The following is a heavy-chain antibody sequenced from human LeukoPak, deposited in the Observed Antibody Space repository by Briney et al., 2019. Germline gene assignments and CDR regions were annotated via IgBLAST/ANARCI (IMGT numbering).Heavy chain of an antibody. J-gene: IGHJ4*02. D-gene: IGHD7-27*01. CDR3: ARDKWGPDY. V-gene: IGHV3-20*04. CDR2: ISWNAANR. Sequence: GGSLRLSCAASGFTFDDYTMHWVRQAPGKGLEWVSGISWNAANRGYADSVKGRFTISRDSAKNSLYLQMNSLRAEDTALYYCARDKWGPDYWGQGTLVTVSS. CDR1: GFTFDDYT.